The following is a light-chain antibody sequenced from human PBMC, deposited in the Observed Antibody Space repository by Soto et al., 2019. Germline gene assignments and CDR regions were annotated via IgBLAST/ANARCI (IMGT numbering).Light chain of an antibody. CDR1: QSVSGSY. CDR2: GAS. J-gene: IGKJ3*01. V-gene: IGKV3-20*01. CDR3: QQYGSSPLFI. Sequence: EIVLTQSPGTLPLSPGERATLSCRASQSVSGSYLSWYQQKPGQAPRLLIYGASSRATGIPDRFSGSGSGTDFALTISRLEPEDFAVYYCQQYGSSPLFIFGPGTTVDIK.